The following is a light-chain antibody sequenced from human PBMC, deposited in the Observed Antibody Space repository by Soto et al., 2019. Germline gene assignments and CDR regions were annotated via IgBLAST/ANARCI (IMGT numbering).Light chain of an antibody. CDR1: TSDVGGYDY. CDR3: SSYTDTGRV. Sequence: QSALTQPASVSGSPGQSITISCTRTTSDVGGYDYVSWYQQYPGKAPKLMIYEVNYRASGISNRFSGSKSGNTASLTISGLQTEDEADYYCSSYTDTGRVFGGGTKVTVL. V-gene: IGLV2-14*01. CDR2: EVN. J-gene: IGLJ3*02.